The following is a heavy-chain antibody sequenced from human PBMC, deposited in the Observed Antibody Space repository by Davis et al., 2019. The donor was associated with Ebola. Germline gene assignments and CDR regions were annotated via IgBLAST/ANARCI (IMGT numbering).Heavy chain of an antibody. Sequence: ASVKVSCKASGYTFTYYGISWVRHAPGQGLEWMGWISAYTGNTKYAQNLQGRVTMTTDTSTSTAYMELRSLRSDDTAVYYCARDDDGLADTWGQGTLVTVSS. V-gene: IGHV1-18*01. D-gene: IGHD3-3*02. J-gene: IGHJ4*02. CDR2: ISAYTGNT. CDR1: GYTFTYYG. CDR3: ARDDDGLADT.